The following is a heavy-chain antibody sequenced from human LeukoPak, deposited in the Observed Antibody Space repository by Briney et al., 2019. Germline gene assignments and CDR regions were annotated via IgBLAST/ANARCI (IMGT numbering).Heavy chain of an antibody. CDR2: IYYSGST. J-gene: IGHJ4*02. Sequence: SETLSLTCTVSGGSISSGGYYWSWIRQHPGKGLEWIGYIYYSGSTYYNPSLKSRVTISVDTSKNQFSLKLSSVTAADTAVYYCARGPSFVWNYHDYWGQGTLVTVSS. D-gene: IGHD1-7*01. CDR3: ARGPSFVWNYHDY. V-gene: IGHV4-31*03. CDR1: GGSISSGGYY.